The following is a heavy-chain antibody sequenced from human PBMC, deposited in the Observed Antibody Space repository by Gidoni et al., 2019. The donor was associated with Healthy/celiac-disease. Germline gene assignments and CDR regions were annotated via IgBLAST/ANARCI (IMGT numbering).Heavy chain of an antibody. V-gene: IGHV4-31*03. CDR2: IYYSGST. J-gene: IGHJ1*01. CDR1: GGPIRSGGYY. D-gene: IGHD4-17*01. Sequence: QVQLPDSGPGLVKPSQPLSLTCTVSGGPIRSGGYYWSWIRQHPGKGLEWIGYIYYSGSTYYRPSLKSRVTISVDTSKNKFSLKLSSVTAADTAVYYCARSLHDYGDYVRDWGQGTLVTVSS. CDR3: ARSLHDYGDYVRD.